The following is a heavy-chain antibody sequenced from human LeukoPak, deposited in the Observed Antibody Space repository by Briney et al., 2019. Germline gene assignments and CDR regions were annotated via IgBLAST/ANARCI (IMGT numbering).Heavy chain of an antibody. CDR2: IYYSGST. V-gene: IGHV4-30-4*01. Sequence: SETLSLTCTVSGGSISSGDYYWGWIRQPPGKGLEWIGYIYYSGSTNYNPSLKSRVTISVDTSKNQFSLKLSSVTAADTAVYYCARGRYGGTTDYWGQGTLVTVSS. D-gene: IGHD4-23*01. CDR3: ARGRYGGTTDY. CDR1: GGSISSGDYY. J-gene: IGHJ4*02.